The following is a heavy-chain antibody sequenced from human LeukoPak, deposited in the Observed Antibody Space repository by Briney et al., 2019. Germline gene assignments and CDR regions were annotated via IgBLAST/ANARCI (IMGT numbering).Heavy chain of an antibody. Sequence: PGGSLRLSCAASGFTFSDYYMSWIRQAPGKGLEWVSYISSSGSTIYYADSVKGRFTISRDNSKNTVYLQMNSLRVEDTAVYYCAKEGGIEVAGTVPFQHWGQGTLVTVSS. CDR2: ISSSGSTI. V-gene: IGHV3-11*01. J-gene: IGHJ1*01. D-gene: IGHD6-19*01. CDR1: GFTFSDYY. CDR3: AKEGGIEVAGTVPFQH.